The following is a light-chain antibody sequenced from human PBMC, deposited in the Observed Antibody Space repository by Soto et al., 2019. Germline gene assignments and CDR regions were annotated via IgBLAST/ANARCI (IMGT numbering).Light chain of an antibody. J-gene: IGLJ1*01. CDR1: SSDVGGYNY. CDR2: DVS. CDR3: SSYTGSTTLHYV. V-gene: IGLV2-14*01. Sequence: QSALTQPASVSWSPGQSITISCTGTSSDVGGYNYVSWYQQHPGKAPKLLIYDVSNRPSGASNRFSGSKSGNTASLTISGLQAEDEADYYCSSYTGSTTLHYVFGTGTKLTVL.